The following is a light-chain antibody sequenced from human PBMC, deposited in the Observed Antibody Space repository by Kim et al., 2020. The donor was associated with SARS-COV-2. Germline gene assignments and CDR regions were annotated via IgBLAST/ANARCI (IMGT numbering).Light chain of an antibody. CDR2: AAY. CDR3: QQYFDFAYT. CDR1: QNIARF. J-gene: IGKJ2*01. V-gene: IGKV1D-8*02. Sequence: SVAPGEQVTITCRLTQNIARFLAWCQQRPGKAPQLLIYAAYTLHTGAPSRFSGSGSVTDFTLTINPLQSEDSATYFCQQYFDFAYTCGQGTKLDI.